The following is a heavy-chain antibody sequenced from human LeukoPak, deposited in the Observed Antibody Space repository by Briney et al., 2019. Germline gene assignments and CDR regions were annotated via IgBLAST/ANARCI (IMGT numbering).Heavy chain of an antibody. V-gene: IGHV3-15*01. Sequence: PGGSLRLSCAASGFTFNNAWMNWVRQAPGKGLEWVGRIKSKNVGGTTDYAAPVKGRFTISRDDSKNTVYLQMNSLRAEDTAVYYCASDSGATNRVDYWGQGTLVTVSS. CDR1: GFTFNNAW. D-gene: IGHD1-26*01. J-gene: IGHJ4*02. CDR2: IKSKNVGGTT. CDR3: ASDSGATNRVDY.